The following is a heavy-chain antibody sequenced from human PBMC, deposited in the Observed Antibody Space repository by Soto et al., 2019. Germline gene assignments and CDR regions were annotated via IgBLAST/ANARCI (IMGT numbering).Heavy chain of an antibody. V-gene: IGHV3-33*01. CDR1: GFTFSSYG. Sequence: QVQLVESGGGVVQPGRSLRLSCAASGFTFSSYGMHWVRQAPGKGLEWVAVIWYDGSNKYYADSVKGRFTISRDNSKNTLYLQMNSLRAEDTAVYYCASALAVAVGDYWGQGTLVTVSS. D-gene: IGHD6-19*01. CDR2: IWYDGSNK. J-gene: IGHJ4*02. CDR3: ASALAVAVGDY.